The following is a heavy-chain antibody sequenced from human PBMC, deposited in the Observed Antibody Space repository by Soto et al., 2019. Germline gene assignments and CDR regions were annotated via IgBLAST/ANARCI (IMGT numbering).Heavy chain of an antibody. D-gene: IGHD3-22*01. CDR2: IIPIFGTA. CDR1: GGTFSSYA. Sequence: QVQLVQSGAEVKKPGSSVKVSCKASGGTFSSYAISWVRQAPGQGLEWMGGIIPIFGTANYAQKFQGRVTITADESTSTAYMELSSLRSEDTAVYYCARVGYYDSSGYHGLGEYFQHWGQGTLVTVSS. J-gene: IGHJ1*01. V-gene: IGHV1-69*12. CDR3: ARVGYYDSSGYHGLGEYFQH.